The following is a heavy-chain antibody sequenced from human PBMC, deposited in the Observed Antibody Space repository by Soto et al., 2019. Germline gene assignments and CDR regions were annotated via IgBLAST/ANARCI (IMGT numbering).Heavy chain of an antibody. CDR3: ARDNPWFGELLPYYYYYGMDV. V-gene: IGHV4-30-4*01. Sequence: SETLSLTCTVSGGSISSGDYYWSWIRQPPGKGLEWIGYIYYSGSTYYNPSLKSRVTISVDTSKNQFSLKLSSVTAADTAVYYCARDNPWFGELLPYYYYYGMDVWGQGTTVTVSS. CDR1: GGSISSGDYY. J-gene: IGHJ6*02. D-gene: IGHD3-10*01. CDR2: IYYSGST.